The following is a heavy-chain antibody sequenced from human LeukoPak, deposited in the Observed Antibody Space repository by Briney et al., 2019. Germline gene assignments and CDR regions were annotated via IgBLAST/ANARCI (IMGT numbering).Heavy chain of an antibody. D-gene: IGHD3-22*01. CDR1: GGSISSYY. CDR3: ARQGYYHDSSGYYYPQDAFDI. CDR2: IYYSGST. J-gene: IGHJ4*02. V-gene: IGHV4-59*08. Sequence: SETLSLTCTVSGGSISSYYWSWIRQPPGKGLEWIGYIYYSGSTNYNPSLKSRVTISVDTSKNQFSLKLSSVTAADTAVYYCARQGYYHDSSGYYYPQDAFDIWGQGTLVSVSS.